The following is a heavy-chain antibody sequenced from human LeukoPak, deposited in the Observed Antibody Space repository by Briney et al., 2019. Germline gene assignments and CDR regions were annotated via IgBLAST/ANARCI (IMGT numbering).Heavy chain of an antibody. CDR3: AKDQLNRFCSGGSCSITHDY. J-gene: IGHJ4*02. CDR2: ISGCTYTT. D-gene: IGHD2-15*01. CDR1: GFIFSSYG. V-gene: IGHV3-23*01. Sequence: GGTLRLSCAASGFIFSSYGMSWVRQAPGEGLEWVSGISGCTYTTYYADSVRGRFTISRDNCRNTLYLQMNSLRAEDTAVYYCAKDQLNRFCSGGSCSITHDYWGQGTLVTVSS.